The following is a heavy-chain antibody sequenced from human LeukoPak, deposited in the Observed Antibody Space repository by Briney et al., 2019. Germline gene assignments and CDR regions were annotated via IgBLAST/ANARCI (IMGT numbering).Heavy chain of an antibody. D-gene: IGHD2-2*02. CDR1: GYTFTSYG. V-gene: IGHV1-18*01. CDR2: ISAYNGNT. Sequence: GASVRVSCKASGYTFTSYGISWVRQAPGQGLEWMGWISAYNGNTNYAQKLQGRVTMTTDTSTSTAYMELRSLRSDDQAVYYCSRDLYCSSTSCYIWAGYYYYYMGVWGKGTTVTVSS. J-gene: IGHJ6*03. CDR3: SRDLYCSSTSCYIWAGYYYYYMGV.